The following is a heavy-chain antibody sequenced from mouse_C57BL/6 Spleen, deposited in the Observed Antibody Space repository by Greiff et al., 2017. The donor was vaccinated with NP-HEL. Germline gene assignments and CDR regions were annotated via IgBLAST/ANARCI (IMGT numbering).Heavy chain of an antibody. D-gene: IGHD1-1*01. J-gene: IGHJ3*01. CDR3: AREGNYYGSSPFAY. V-gene: IGHV1-80*01. CDR1: GYAFSSYW. Sequence: VQLQQSGAELVKPGASVKISCKASGYAFSSYWMNWVKQRPGKGLEWIGQIYPGDGDTNYNGKFKGKATLTADKSSSTAYMQLSSLTSEDSAVYFCAREGNYYGSSPFAYWGQGTLVTVSA. CDR2: IYPGDGDT.